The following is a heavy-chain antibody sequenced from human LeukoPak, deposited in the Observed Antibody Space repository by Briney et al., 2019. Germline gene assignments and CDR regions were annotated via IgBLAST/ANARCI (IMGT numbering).Heavy chain of an antibody. Sequence: ASVKVSCKASGYTFTGYYMHWVRQAPGQGLEWMGWINPNSGGTNYAQKFQGRVTMTRNTSISTAYMELSSLRSEDTAVYYCARGSPSQWLAEMTDYWGQGTLVTVCS. CDR2: INPNSGGT. CDR1: GYTFTGYY. CDR3: ARGSPSQWLAEMTDY. V-gene: IGHV1-2*02. J-gene: IGHJ4*02. D-gene: IGHD6-19*01.